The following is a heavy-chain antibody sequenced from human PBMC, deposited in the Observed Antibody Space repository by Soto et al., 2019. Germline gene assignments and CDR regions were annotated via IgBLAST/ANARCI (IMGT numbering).Heavy chain of an antibody. V-gene: IGHV3-30*18. CDR2: ISNDGSNK. CDR1: GFSFSTYG. J-gene: IGHJ4*02. CDR3: AKTFYQRLLGEVFGS. D-gene: IGHD2-2*01. Sequence: PGGSLRLSCAASGFSFSTYGMHWVRQAPGKGLEWVAFISNDGSNKYYADSVKGRFTISRDNSRNTVYLQLNSLRTEDTAVYYCAKTFYQRLLGEVFGSWGQGTQVTVSS.